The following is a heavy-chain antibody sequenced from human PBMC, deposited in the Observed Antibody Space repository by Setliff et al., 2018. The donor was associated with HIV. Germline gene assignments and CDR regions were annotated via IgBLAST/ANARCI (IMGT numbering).Heavy chain of an antibody. D-gene: IGHD5-18*01. CDR3: ASTGGYSYGFFDS. CDR1: GGSFSGYY. CDR2: INHSGST. Sequence: SETLSLTCAVYGGSFSGYYWSWTRQPPGKGLEWIGEINHSGSTNYNPSLKSRVTISVDTSKNQFSLRLSSVTAADTAVYYCASTGGYSYGFFDSWGQGALVTVSS. J-gene: IGHJ4*02. V-gene: IGHV4-34*01.